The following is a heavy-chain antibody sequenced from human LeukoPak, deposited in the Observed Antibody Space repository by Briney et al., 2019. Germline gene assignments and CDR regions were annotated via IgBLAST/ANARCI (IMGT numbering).Heavy chain of an antibody. CDR2: ISGSGGST. D-gene: IGHD3-22*01. J-gene: IGHJ3*02. V-gene: IGHV3-23*01. CDR1: GFTFSSYA. CDR3: AKDRSYYYDSRVGPLPPYDAFDI. Sequence: GGSLRLSCAASGFTFSSYAMSWVRQAPGKGLEWVSAISGSGGSTYYADSVKGRFTISSDNSKNTLYLQMNSLRAEDTAVYYCAKDRSYYYDSRVGPLPPYDAFDIWGQGTMVTVSS.